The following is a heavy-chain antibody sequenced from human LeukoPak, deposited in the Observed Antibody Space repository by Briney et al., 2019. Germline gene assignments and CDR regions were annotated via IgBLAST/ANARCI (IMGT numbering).Heavy chain of an antibody. CDR2: IIPILGIA. V-gene: IGHV1-69*02. CDR1: GGTFSSYT. J-gene: IGHJ5*02. D-gene: IGHD3-10*01. CDR3: ARAAVRGALYNWFDP. Sequence: SVKVSCKASGGTFSSYTISWVRQAPGQGLEWMGRIIPILGIANYAQKFQGRVTITADKSTSTAYMELSSLRSEDTAVYYCARAAVRGALYNWFDPWGQGTLVTVSS.